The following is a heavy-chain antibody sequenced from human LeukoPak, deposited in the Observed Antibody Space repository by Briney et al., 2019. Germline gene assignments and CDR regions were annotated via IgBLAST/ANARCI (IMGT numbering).Heavy chain of an antibody. CDR1: GFTFSSYS. V-gene: IGHV3-21*01. CDR3: ARDGMTGGDWFDP. J-gene: IGHJ5*02. CDR2: IGSGSSYI. Sequence: GGSLRLSCAASGFTFSSYSMNWVRQAPGKGLEWVSSIGSGSSYIYYADSVKGRFTISRDNAKNSLYLQMNSLRAEDTAVYYCARDGMTGGDWFDPWGQGILVTVPS. D-gene: IGHD3-9*01.